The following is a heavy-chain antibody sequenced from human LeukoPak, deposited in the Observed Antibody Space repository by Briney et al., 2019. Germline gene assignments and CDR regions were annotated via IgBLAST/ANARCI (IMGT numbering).Heavy chain of an antibody. Sequence: PGGSLRLSCAASGFTFSSYAMHWVRQAPGKGLEWVAVISYDGSNKYYADSVKGRFTISRDNSKNTLYLQMNSLRAEDTAVYYCARAVDGSGSFPGGYFQHWGQGTLVTVSS. D-gene: IGHD3-10*01. J-gene: IGHJ1*01. CDR3: ARAVDGSGSFPGGYFQH. V-gene: IGHV3-30-3*01. CDR2: ISYDGSNK. CDR1: GFTFSSYA.